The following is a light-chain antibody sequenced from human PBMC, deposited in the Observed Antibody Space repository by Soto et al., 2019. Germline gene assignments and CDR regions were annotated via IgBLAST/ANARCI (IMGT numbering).Light chain of an antibody. Sequence: EIVMTQSPGTLSVSPGERATLSCRASQSVSSNLAWYQQKPGQAPTLLIYGASARATGISARFSGSGSGTEFTLTISSLQSEDFAVYYCQQYGSSPLSFGGGTKVEIK. CDR3: QQYGSSPLS. V-gene: IGKV3-15*01. J-gene: IGKJ4*01. CDR2: GAS. CDR1: QSVSSN.